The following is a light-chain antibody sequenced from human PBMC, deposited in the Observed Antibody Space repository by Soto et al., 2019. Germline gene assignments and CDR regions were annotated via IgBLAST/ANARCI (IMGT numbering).Light chain of an antibody. V-gene: IGKV1-5*01. CDR2: DAS. J-gene: IGKJ4*01. Sequence: DIQMTQSPSTLSASVEDRVTITCRASQSISSWLAWYQQKPGKAPKLLIYDASSLESGVPSRFSGSGSGTEFTLTISSLQPDDFATYYCQQYNSYLLTFGGGTKVDIK. CDR1: QSISSW. CDR3: QQYNSYLLT.